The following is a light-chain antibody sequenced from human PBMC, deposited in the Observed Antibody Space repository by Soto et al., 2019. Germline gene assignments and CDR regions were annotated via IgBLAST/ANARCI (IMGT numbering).Light chain of an antibody. CDR3: SSYTTTRSVL. CDR2: DVN. V-gene: IGLV2-14*01. J-gene: IGLJ2*01. Sequence: QSVLTQPASVSGSPGQSIAISCTGTSSDVGAYDFVSWYQQHPGKAPKVMIYDVNHRPSGVSDRFSGSKSGNXASLTISGLQAEDEADYFCSSYTTTRSVLFGGGTKVTVL. CDR1: SSDVGAYDF.